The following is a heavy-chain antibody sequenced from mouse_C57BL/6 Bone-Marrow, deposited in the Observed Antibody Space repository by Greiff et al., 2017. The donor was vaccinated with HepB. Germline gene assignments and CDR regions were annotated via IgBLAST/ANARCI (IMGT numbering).Heavy chain of an antibody. Sequence: EVKLMESGPGLAKPSQTLSLTCSVTGYSITSDYWNCIRKFPGNKLEYMGYISYSGSTYYNPSLKSRISITRDTSKNQYYLQLNSVTTEDTATYYCASGTTVKDPWYFDVWGTGTTVTVSS. CDR2: ISYSGST. CDR1: GYSITSDY. D-gene: IGHD1-1*01. V-gene: IGHV3-8*01. CDR3: ASGTTVKDPWYFDV. J-gene: IGHJ1*03.